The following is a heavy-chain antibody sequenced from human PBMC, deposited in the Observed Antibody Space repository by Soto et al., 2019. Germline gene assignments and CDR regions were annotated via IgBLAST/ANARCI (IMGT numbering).Heavy chain of an antibody. Sequence: PGGSLRLSCAASGFCFSDYYMSWIRQAPGKGLEWVSYISFSSDSIYYADSVKGRFTISRDNAKNSLYLQMNSLRAEDTAVYYCARDIEPPGLFFDYWGQGTLVTVSS. V-gene: IGHV3-11*01. D-gene: IGHD6-13*01. CDR3: ARDIEPPGLFFDY. J-gene: IGHJ4*02. CDR2: ISFSSDSI. CDR1: GFCFSDYY.